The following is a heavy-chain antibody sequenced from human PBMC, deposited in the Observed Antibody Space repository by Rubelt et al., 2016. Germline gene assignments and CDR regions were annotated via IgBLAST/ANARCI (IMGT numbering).Heavy chain of an antibody. D-gene: IGHD3-3*01. CDR1: GFSLTTRGLG. V-gene: IGHV2-5*02. CDR3: ARLDFAARRVADY. Sequence: QITLKESGPTLVKPTQTLTLTCTFSGFSLTTRGLGVGWIRQPPGKALEWLALVYWDGDKRYSPFLKSRITTTKDTSRNQVVLTMANMDPVATATYYCARLDFAARRVADYWGQGTLVTVSS. CDR2: VYWDGDK. J-gene: IGHJ4*02.